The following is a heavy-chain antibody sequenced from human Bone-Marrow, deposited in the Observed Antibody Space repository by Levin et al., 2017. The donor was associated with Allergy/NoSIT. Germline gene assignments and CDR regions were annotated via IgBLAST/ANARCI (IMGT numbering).Heavy chain of an antibody. CDR1: GFTFRNFA. CDR3: AKSSTMEITRDCHFDL. V-gene: IGHV3-23*01. J-gene: IGHJ2*01. D-gene: IGHD7-27*01. CDR2: SSGRSENT. Sequence: GESLKISCAASGFTFRNFAMSWVRQAPGKGLEWVSGSSGRSENTYYADSVKGRFIISRDNSTNKLSLQMNSLRDDDTAVYYYAKSSTMEITRDCHFDLWGRGTLVSVTS.